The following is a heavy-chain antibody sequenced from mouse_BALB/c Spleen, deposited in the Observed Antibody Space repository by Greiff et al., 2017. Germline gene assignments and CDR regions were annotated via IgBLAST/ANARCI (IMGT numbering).Heavy chain of an antibody. D-gene: IGHD1-1*01. CDR3: ARIARDYYGVMDY. CDR1: GFSLSTSGMG. Sequence: QVTLKESGPGILQPSQTLSLSCTFSGFSLSTSGMGVSWIRQPSGKGLEWLAHIYWDDDKRYNPSLKSRRTISKDTSRNQVFLKITSVDTADTATYYCARIARDYYGVMDYWGQGTSVTVSS. V-gene: IGHV8-12*01. J-gene: IGHJ4*01. CDR2: IYWDDDK.